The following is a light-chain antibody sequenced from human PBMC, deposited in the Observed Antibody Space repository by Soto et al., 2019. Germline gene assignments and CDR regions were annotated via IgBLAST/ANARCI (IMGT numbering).Light chain of an antibody. Sequence: QSALTQPASVSGSPGQSITISCTGTSSDVGNYNLVSWYQQHPGKAPKLMIYEGSKRPSRVSNRFSGSKSGNTASLTISGLQAEDEADYYCCSYAGSSTFVIFGGGTKVTVL. CDR3: CSYAGSSTFVI. J-gene: IGLJ2*01. CDR2: EGS. CDR1: SSDVGNYNL. V-gene: IGLV2-23*01.